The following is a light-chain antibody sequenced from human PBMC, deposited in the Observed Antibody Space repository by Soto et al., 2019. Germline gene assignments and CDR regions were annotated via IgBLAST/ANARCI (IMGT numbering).Light chain of an antibody. CDR3: QQSQSLPFT. Sequence: DVQMTQSPPSLSASVGDRVTITCRASQTIDRSLNWYQQKPGKAPKLLIYDASNLQSGVPSRFSGSGSGPDFPLTISSLQPDDFATHYCQQSQSLPFTFGPGTKVDIK. J-gene: IGKJ3*01. CDR1: QTIDRS. V-gene: IGKV1-39*01. CDR2: DAS.